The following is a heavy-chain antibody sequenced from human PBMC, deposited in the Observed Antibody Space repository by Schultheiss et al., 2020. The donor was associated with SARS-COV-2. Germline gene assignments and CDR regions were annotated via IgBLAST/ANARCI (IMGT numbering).Heavy chain of an antibody. V-gene: IGHV1-18*01. CDR3: ARGLGGHLDD. CDR1: GYTFTSYG. J-gene: IGHJ4*02. D-gene: IGHD3-16*01. CDR2: ISACNGYT. Sequence: ASVKVSCKASGYTFTSYGISWVRQAPGQGLEWMGWISACNGYTNYAQKLQGRVAMTTDTSTSTAYMELRSLRSEDTAVYYCARGLGGHLDDWGQGTLVTVSS.